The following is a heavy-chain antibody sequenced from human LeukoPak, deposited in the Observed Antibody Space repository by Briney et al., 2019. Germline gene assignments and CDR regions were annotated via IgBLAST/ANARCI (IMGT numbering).Heavy chain of an antibody. CDR1: GFTFSSYW. V-gene: IGHV3-7*05. Sequence: GGSLRLSCAASGFTFSSYWMSWVRQAPGKGLEWVANIKQDGSVKYYVDPVKGRFTISRDNVKNSLYLQMNSLRAEDTALYYCARANFGDFDYWGQGALVTVSS. CDR2: IKQDGSVK. D-gene: IGHD3-16*01. J-gene: IGHJ4*02. CDR3: ARANFGDFDY.